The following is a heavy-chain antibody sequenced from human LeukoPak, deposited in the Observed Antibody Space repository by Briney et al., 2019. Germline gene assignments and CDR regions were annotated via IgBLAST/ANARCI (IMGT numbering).Heavy chain of an antibody. CDR1: GYTFTSYY. CDR3: ATGLTIQGAFDI. D-gene: IGHD3-3*01. CDR2: INPSGGST. Sequence: ASVKVSCKASGYTFTSYYMHWVRQAPGQGLEWMGIINPSGGSTSYAQKFQGRVTMTRDTSTSTVYMELSSLRSEDTAMYYCATGLTIQGAFDIWGQGTMVTVSS. J-gene: IGHJ3*02. V-gene: IGHV1-46*01.